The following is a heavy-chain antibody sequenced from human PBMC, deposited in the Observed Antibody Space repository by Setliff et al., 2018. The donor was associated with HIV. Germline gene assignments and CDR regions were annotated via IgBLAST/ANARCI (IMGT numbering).Heavy chain of an antibody. CDR2: INWNSGSI. J-gene: IGHJ3*02. CDR3: ARDVSLWNGYYNEAFDI. V-gene: IGHV3-20*04. Sequence: GGSLRLSCVASGFTFDDYSMIWVRQAPGKGLEWVSTINWNSGSIGYADSVKGRFIVSRDNAKNSLFLQMNSLRAEDTALYYCARDVSLWNGYYNEAFDIWGQGTMVTVSS. CDR1: GFTFDDYS. D-gene: IGHD3-3*01.